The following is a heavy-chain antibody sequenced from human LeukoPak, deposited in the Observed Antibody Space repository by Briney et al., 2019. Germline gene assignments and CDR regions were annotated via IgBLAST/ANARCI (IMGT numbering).Heavy chain of an antibody. CDR1: GGSISSYY. CDR2: ICYSGST. V-gene: IGHV4-59*01. CDR3: ARDFRRWFDP. Sequence: SETLSLTCTVSGGSISSYYWSWIRQPPGKGLEWIGYICYSGSTNYNPSLKSRVTISVDTSKNQFSLKLSSVTAADTAVYYCARDFRRWFDPWGQGTLVTVSS. J-gene: IGHJ5*02.